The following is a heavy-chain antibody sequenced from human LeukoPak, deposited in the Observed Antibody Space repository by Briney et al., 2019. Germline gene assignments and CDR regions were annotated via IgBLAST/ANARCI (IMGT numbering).Heavy chain of an antibody. CDR3: ARWGKYYYDSSGYYY. J-gene: IGHJ4*02. Sequence: ASVTVSCTASGYTFTVYYMHWVRQAPGQGLEWMGWIHPNSGGTKYAQRFQGRVTVTRDTSISTVYMELSRLRSDDTAVYYCARWGKYYYDSSGYYYWGQGTLVSVSS. V-gene: IGHV1-2*02. CDR2: IHPNSGGT. D-gene: IGHD3-22*01. CDR1: GYTFTVYY.